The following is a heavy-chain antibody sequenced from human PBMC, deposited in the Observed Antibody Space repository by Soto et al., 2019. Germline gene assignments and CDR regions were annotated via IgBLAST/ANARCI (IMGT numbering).Heavy chain of an antibody. CDR1: GYTFTSYG. V-gene: IGHV1-18*01. D-gene: IGHD2-2*01. CDR2: ISAYNGNT. CDR3: ARDSDIVVVPAANDPLDY. Sequence: QVQLVQSGAEVKKPGASVKVSCKASGYTFTSYGISWVRQAPGQGLEWMGWISAYNGNTNYAQKLQGRVTMTTDTXTXTXXMELRSLRSDDTAVYYCARDSDIVVVPAANDPLDYWGQGTLVTVSS. J-gene: IGHJ4*02.